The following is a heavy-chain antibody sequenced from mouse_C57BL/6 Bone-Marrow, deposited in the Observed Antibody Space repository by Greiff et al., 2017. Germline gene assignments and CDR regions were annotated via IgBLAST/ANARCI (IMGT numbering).Heavy chain of an antibody. CDR1: GYTFTDYY. CDR2: INPNNGGT. CDR3: ANGGSYFDY. J-gene: IGHJ2*01. Sequence: EVKLQQSGPELVKPGASVKISCKASGYTFTDYYMNWVKQSHGKSLEWIGDINPNNGGTSYNQKFKGKATLTVDKSSSTAYMELRSLTSEDSAVYYCANGGSYFDYWGKGTTLTVSS. V-gene: IGHV1-26*01.